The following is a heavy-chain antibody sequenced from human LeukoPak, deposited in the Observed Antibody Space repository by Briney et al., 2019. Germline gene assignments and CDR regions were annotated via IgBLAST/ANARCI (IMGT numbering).Heavy chain of an antibody. J-gene: IGHJ6*02. CDR1: GGSISSSSYY. V-gene: IGHV4-39*01. Sequence: PSGTLSLTCTVSGGSISSSSYYWGWIRQPPGKGLEWIGSIYYSGSTYYNPSLKSRVTISVDTSKNQFFLKLSSVTAADTAVYYCARRPLKYNYYYGMDVWGQGTTVTVSS. CDR2: IYYSGST. CDR3: ARRPLKYNYYYGMDV.